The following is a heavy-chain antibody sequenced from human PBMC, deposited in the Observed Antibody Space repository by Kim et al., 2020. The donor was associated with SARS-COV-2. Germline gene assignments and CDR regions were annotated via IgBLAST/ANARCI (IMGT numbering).Heavy chain of an antibody. CDR2: VIPILGTP. V-gene: IGHV1-69*13. CDR1: GDTFSSHA. Sequence: SVKVSCKTSGDTFSSHAITWVRQAPGQGLEWMGGVIPILGTPKYAQKFQGRVTITADESTGTAYMELSSLRSEDTAIYYCARGLLGATTVWFDHWGQGTLVTVSS. D-gene: IGHD1-26*01. CDR3: ARGLLGATTVWFDH. J-gene: IGHJ5*02.